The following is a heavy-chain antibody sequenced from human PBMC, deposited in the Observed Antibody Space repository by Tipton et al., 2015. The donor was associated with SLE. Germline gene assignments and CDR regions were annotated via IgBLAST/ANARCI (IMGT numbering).Heavy chain of an antibody. J-gene: IGHJ4*02. CDR3: VSGVGNTGRFHY. CDR2: VYRTA. V-gene: IGHV4-39*07. D-gene: IGHD1-14*01. Sequence: LRLSCTVSGASVNSGGYYWGWIRQSPVKGLEWIGIVYRTAYYNPSLKSRVTVSVETSKNEVSLKLNSVTASDTAVYYCVSGVGNTGRFHYWGQGALVTVSS. CDR1: GASVNSGGYY.